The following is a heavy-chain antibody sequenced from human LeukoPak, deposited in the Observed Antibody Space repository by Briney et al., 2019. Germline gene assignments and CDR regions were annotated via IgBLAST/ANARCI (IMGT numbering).Heavy chain of an antibody. CDR2: IIPIFGTA. D-gene: IGHD3-22*01. Sequence: SVKVSCKVSGYTLTELSMHWVRQAPGQGLEWMGGIIPIFGTANYAQKFQGRVTITADESTSTAYMELSSLRSEDTAVYYCAISVNYDSSGYYSPFDYWGQGTLVTVSS. J-gene: IGHJ4*02. CDR3: AISVNYDSSGYYSPFDY. CDR1: GYTLTELS. V-gene: IGHV1-69*13.